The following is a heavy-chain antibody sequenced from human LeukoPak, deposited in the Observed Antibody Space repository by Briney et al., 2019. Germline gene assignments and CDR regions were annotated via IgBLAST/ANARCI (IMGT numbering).Heavy chain of an antibody. V-gene: IGHV1-2*02. Sequence: ASVKVSCKASGYTFTGYYMHWVRQAPGQGLEWMGWINPNSGGTNYAQKFQGRVTMTRDTSISTAYMELSRLRSDDPAVYYCASTNWVGPIAGDAFDIWGQGAMVTVSS. D-gene: IGHD6-13*01. CDR3: ASTNWVGPIAGDAFDI. CDR1: GYTFTGYY. CDR2: INPNSGGT. J-gene: IGHJ3*02.